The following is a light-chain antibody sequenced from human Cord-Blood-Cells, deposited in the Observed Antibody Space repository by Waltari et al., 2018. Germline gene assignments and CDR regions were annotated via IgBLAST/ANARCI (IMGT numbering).Light chain of an antibody. CDR1: KLGDKY. CDR3: QSWDSSTVV. J-gene: IGLJ2*01. Sequence: SYELTQPPSVSVSPGQTASITCSGDKLGDKYACCNQQKPGQSPVMVIYQDSKRPSGIPERFSGSNSGNTATLTISGKQAMDEADYYCQSWDSSTVVFGGGTKLTVL. CDR2: QDS. V-gene: IGLV3-1*01.